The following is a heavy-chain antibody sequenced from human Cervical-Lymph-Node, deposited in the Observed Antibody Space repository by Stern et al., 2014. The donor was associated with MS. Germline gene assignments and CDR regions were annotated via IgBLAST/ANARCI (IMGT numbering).Heavy chain of an antibody. CDR2: IYIDGTT. CDR1: GFNVSDNY. CDR3: ARGGGAYSY. J-gene: IGHJ4*02. V-gene: IGHV3-53*01. Sequence: EVHLVESGGGLIQPGGSLRLSCEVSGFNVSDNYMSWVRQAPGKGLEWVSVIYIDGTTYNADSRKGRFAFTRDISKSTLFLHMNSLTVEDTAVYYCARGGGAYSYWGQGTLVTVSS. D-gene: IGHD1-26*01.